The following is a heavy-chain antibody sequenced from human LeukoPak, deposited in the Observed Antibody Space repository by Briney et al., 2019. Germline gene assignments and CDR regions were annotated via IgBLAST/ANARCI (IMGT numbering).Heavy chain of an antibody. CDR1: GFTFNKYT. Sequence: GRSLRLSCAASGFTFNKYTMNWVRQAPGKGLEWVSSISTSSSYIYYADSVKGRFTISRDNAKNSLYLQMNSLRAEDTAIYYCAKKYSTGLDPWGQGTLVTVSS. CDR2: ISTSSSYI. D-gene: IGHD1-26*01. J-gene: IGHJ5*02. CDR3: AKKYSTGLDP. V-gene: IGHV3-21*04.